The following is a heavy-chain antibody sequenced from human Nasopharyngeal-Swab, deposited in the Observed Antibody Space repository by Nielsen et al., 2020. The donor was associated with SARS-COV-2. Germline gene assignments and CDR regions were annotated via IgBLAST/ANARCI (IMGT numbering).Heavy chain of an antibody. CDR3: AREDLEDTAMVTRGYDY. J-gene: IGHJ4*02. CDR1: GFTFSSYW. CDR2: IKKDGSEK. Sequence: GGSLRLSCAASGFTFSSYWMSWVRRAPGKGLEWVANIKKDGSEKYYVESVKGRFTISRDNAKNSLYLQMNNLRAEDTAVYYCAREDLEDTAMVTRGYDYWGQGTVVTVSS. V-gene: IGHV3-7*01. D-gene: IGHD5-18*01.